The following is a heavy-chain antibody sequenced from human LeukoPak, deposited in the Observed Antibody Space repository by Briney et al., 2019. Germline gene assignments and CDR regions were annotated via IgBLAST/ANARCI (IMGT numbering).Heavy chain of an antibody. Sequence: GGSLRLSCAASGFTFDDYGMSWVRQAPGKGLVWVSRIASDGSSTTYADSVKGRFSISRDNAKNTLYLQMNSLRVEDTAVYYCARGRPHGNDYWGQGTLVTVSS. CDR2: IASDGSST. V-gene: IGHV3-74*01. CDR3: ARGRPHGNDY. J-gene: IGHJ4*02. CDR1: GFTFDDYG. D-gene: IGHD4-23*01.